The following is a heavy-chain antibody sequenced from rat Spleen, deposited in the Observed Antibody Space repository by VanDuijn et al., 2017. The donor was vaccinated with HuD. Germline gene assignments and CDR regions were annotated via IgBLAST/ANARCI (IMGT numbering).Heavy chain of an antibody. J-gene: IGHJ2*01. CDR2: IDYEGSST. CDR3: TRENYYSGEY. Sequence: EVQLVESGGGLVQPGRSLKLSCAASGFTFSNYDMAWVRQAPTKGLEWVASIDYEGSSTYYRDSVKGRFTISRDNAKSSLYLQMDSLRSEDSATYYCTRENYYSGEYWGQGVMVTVSS. D-gene: IGHD1-1*01. V-gene: IGHV5-20*01. CDR1: GFTFSNYD.